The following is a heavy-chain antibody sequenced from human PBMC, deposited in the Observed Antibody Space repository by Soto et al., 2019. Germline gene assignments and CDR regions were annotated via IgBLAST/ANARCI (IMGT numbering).Heavy chain of an antibody. CDR2: IYYSGRT. CDR1: GGSVSSGRYY. V-gene: IGHV4-61*01. J-gene: IGHJ4*02. CDR3: ARSGAGSGWL. D-gene: IGHD6-19*01. Sequence: QVQLQESGPGLVKPSETLSLTCTVSGGSVSSGRYYWSWSRQPPGKGLEWIGYIYYSGRTSYNSSLKRLVTISVDTSKNQFSLKLSSVTAADTAIYYCARSGAGSGWLGGQGTLVTVSS.